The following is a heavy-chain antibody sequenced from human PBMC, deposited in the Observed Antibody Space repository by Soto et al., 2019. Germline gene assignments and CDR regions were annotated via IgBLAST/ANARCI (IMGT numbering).Heavy chain of an antibody. CDR1: GYTFTGYY. CDR3: ARDIVTTGGMDV. Sequence: QVQLVQSGAEVKKPGASVKVSCKASGYTFTGYYIHWVRQAPGQGLEWMGWINPNNGDTNYAQKFQGWVPMTRDTSISTAYMELRRLRSDDTALYYCARDIVTTGGMDVWGQGTTVTVSS. V-gene: IGHV1-2*04. D-gene: IGHD5-12*01. CDR2: INPNNGDT. J-gene: IGHJ6*02.